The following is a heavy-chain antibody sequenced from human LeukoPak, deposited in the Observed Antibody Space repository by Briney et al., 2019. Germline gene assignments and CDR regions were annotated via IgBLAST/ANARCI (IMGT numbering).Heavy chain of an antibody. J-gene: IGHJ5*02. D-gene: IGHD3-3*01. V-gene: IGHV4-34*01. CDR1: GGSFSGYY. Sequence: KPSETLSLTCAVYGGSFSGYYWSWIRQPPGKGLEWIGEINHSGSTNYNPSLKSRVTISVDTSKNQFSLKLSSVTAADTAVYYCARGASVRITIFGVVIMSFDPWGQGTLVTVSS. CDR3: ARGASVRITIFGVVIMSFDP. CDR2: INHSGST.